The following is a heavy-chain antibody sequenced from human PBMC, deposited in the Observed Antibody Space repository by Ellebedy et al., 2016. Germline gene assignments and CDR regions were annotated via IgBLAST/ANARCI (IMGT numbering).Heavy chain of an antibody. D-gene: IGHD6-13*01. CDR3: AKDGYSSSWYSGYYYMDV. Sequence: GGSLRLXXAASGFTFSNFGMNWVRQAPGKGLEWVAVISYDGSNKYYADSVKGRFTISRDNSKNTLYLQMNSLRAEDTAVYYCAKDGYSSSWYSGYYYMDVWGKGTTVTVSS. J-gene: IGHJ6*03. V-gene: IGHV3-30*18. CDR2: ISYDGSNK. CDR1: GFTFSNFG.